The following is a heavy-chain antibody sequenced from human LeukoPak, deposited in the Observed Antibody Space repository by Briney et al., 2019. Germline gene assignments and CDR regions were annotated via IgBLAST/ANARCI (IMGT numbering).Heavy chain of an antibody. CDR3: ARDPFYSSGWRADY. CDR1: GFTFSSYA. D-gene: IGHD6-19*01. J-gene: IGHJ4*02. Sequence: GGSLRLSCAASGFTFSSYAMNWVRQAPGKGLEWVSSISDSGDSTHYADSVKGRFTISRDNSKNTLYLQMNSLRAEDTAVYYCARDPFYSSGWRADYWGQGTLVTVSS. CDR2: ISDSGDST. V-gene: IGHV3-23*01.